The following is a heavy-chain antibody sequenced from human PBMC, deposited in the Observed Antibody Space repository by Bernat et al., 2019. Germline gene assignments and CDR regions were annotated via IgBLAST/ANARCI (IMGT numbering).Heavy chain of an antibody. CDR1: GFTFSSYA. Sequence: QVQLVESGGGVVQPGRSLRLSCAASGFTFSSYAMHWVRQAPGKGLEWVAVISYDGSNKYYADSVKGRFTISRDNSKNTLYLQMNSLRAEDTAVYYCARDRYYDILTGNYAFDIRGQGTMVTVSS. CDR3: ARDRYYDILTGNYAFDI. D-gene: IGHD3-9*01. CDR2: ISYDGSNK. J-gene: IGHJ3*02. V-gene: IGHV3-30-3*01.